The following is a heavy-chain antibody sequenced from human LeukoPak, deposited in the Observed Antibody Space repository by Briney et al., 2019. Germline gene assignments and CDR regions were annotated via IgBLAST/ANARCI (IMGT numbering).Heavy chain of an antibody. D-gene: IGHD6-19*01. CDR1: GFTFINST. CDR2: IVVGSGDT. CDR3: ARGQWSSPFDY. J-gene: IGHJ4*02. Sequence: GASVKVSCKASGFTFINSTMQWVRQARGQRLEWIGWIVVGSGDTNYAQKFQERVTITRDMSTSTAYMELSSLRSEDTAVYYCARGQWSSPFDYWGQGTLVTVSS. V-gene: IGHV1-58*02.